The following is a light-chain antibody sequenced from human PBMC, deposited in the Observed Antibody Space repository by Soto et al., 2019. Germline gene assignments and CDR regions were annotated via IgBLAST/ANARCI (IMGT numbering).Light chain of an antibody. CDR1: QGISTW. CDR3: QQYDRYPRT. CDR2: GAS. V-gene: IGKV1D-16*01. J-gene: IGKJ1*01. Sequence: DIQMTQFPSSVSASVGDRVNITCRASQGISTWLAWYQQKPERAPKSLIYGASRLQSGVPPRCSGSGSETDFTLTISGLQPEDFATYYCQQYDRYPRTFGQGTKVEIK.